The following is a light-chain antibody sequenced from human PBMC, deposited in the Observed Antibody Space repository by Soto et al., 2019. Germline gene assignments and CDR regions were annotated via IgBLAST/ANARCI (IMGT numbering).Light chain of an antibody. J-gene: IGLJ2*01. V-gene: IGLV1-44*01. CDR3: AAWDDSLNGPV. CDR2: SNN. CDR1: SSNIGSNS. Sequence: QSVLTQPPSASGTPGQRVTISCSGSSSNIGSNSVNWYQQLPGTAPKVLIHSNNQRPSGVPDRFSGSKSGTSASLAISGLQSEDEADYYCAAWDDSLNGPVFGGGTKLTVL.